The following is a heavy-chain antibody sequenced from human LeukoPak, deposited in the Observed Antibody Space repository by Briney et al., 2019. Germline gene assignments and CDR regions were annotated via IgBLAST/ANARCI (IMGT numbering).Heavy chain of an antibody. Sequence: GGSLRLSCAASGFNFSSYDMNWVRRAPGKGLEWLSYISRSGSTKYYADSVKGRFTISRDNAKNSLFLQMNSLRAGDTAVYYCARSALTGVAFDIWGQGTMVTVSS. CDR1: GFNFSSYD. V-gene: IGHV3-48*03. CDR2: ISRSGSTK. J-gene: IGHJ3*02. CDR3: ARSALTGVAFDI.